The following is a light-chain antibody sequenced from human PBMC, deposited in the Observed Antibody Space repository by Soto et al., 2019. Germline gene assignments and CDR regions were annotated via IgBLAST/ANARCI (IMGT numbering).Light chain of an antibody. CDR2: EVS. Sequence: QSALTQPPSVSGSPGQSVTISCTGTTSYVGSYNRVSWYQQPPGTAPKLIIFEVSNRPSGVPDRFSGSKSGNTASLTISGLQAEDEADYYCSSYTSSSTFVFGGGTKLTVL. J-gene: IGLJ2*01. V-gene: IGLV2-18*02. CDR1: TSYVGSYNR. CDR3: SSYTSSSTFV.